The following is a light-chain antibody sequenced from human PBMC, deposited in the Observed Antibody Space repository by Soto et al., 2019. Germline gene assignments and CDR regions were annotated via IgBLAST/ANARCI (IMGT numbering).Light chain of an antibody. V-gene: IGLV1-40*01. J-gene: IGLJ2*01. CDR2: GNS. Sequence: QPVLTQPPSVSGAPGLRVTITCTGSSSNIGAGYDVHWYQQLPGTVPKLLIYGNSNRPSGVPDRFSGSKSGTSASLAITGLQAEDEADYYCQSYDSSLSGSVVFGGGTKLTVL. CDR3: QSYDSSLSGSVV. CDR1: SSNIGAGYD.